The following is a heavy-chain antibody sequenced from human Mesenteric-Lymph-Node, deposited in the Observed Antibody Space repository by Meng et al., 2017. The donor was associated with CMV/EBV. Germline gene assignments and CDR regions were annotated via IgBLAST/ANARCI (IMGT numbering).Heavy chain of an antibody. D-gene: IGHD2-2*01. Sequence: TFTSYGITWVRQAPGQGLEWMGWIYPNTGVTNYAQKFQGKVTMTRDTSISTAYMELSSLRSDDTAVYFCARGPLYCSSTSCYSNWFDPWGQGTLVTVSS. CDR2: IYPNTGVT. CDR1: TFTSYG. CDR3: ARGPLYCSSTSCYSNWFDP. V-gene: IGHV1-2*02. J-gene: IGHJ5*02.